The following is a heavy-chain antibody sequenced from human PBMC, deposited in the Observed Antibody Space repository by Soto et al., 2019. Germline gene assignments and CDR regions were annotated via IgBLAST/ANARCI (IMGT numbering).Heavy chain of an antibody. V-gene: IGHV1-3*01. CDR3: ARSGGNYPHWYFDL. CDR2: LNVGNGYT. J-gene: IGHJ2*01. CDR1: GYTFSGSA. Sequence: QIQLVQSGAEVKKPGASVKVSCQASGYTFSGSAVHWVRQAPGQRLEWMGWLNVGNGYTKVSETFEDRVTFSRDTSANTAYMELSSLRLEDTAVFYCARSGGNYPHWYFDLWGRGTLVTVSS. D-gene: IGHD1-26*01.